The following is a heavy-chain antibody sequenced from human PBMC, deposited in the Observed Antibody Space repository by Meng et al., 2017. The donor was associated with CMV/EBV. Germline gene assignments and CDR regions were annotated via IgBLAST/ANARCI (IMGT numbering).Heavy chain of an antibody. CDR2: INHSGST. J-gene: IGHJ6*02. Sequence: SETLSLTFAVYGGSFSGYYWSWIRQPPGKGLEWIGEINHSGSTNYNPSLKSRVTISVDTSKNQLSLKLCSVTATDTAVYYCARADLVVVPAAIRYYYYGMDVWGQGTTVTVSS. CDR1: GGSFSGYY. CDR3: ARADLVVVPAAIRYYYYGMDV. D-gene: IGHD2-2*02. V-gene: IGHV4-34*01.